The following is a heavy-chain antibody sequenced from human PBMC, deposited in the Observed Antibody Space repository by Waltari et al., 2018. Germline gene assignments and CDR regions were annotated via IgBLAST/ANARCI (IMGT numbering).Heavy chain of an antibody. D-gene: IGHD3-3*01. J-gene: IGHJ5*02. CDR2: ISYDGSTK. CDR3: ARTMGGHYDFLFDP. V-gene: IGHV3-30-3*01. CDR1: GFTFSTYT. Sequence: QVQLVESGGGVVQPGKSLRLSCAASGFTFSTYTMTWVRQPPGKGLEWVALISYDGSTKYYADSVKGRFTISRDNSKDTLYLQMSSLRAEDTAVYSCARTMGGHYDFLFDPWGQGTLVTVSS.